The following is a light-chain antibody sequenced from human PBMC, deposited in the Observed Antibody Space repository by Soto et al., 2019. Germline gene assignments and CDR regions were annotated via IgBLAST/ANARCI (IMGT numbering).Light chain of an antibody. CDR1: QSVSSN. J-gene: IGKJ1*01. CDR2: GAS. CDR3: QQYNNWPRT. Sequence: EIVMTQSPATLSVSPGERATLSCRASQSVSSNFAWYQQKPGQAPRLLIYGASTRATGIPARFSGSGSGTEFTLTINSLQSECFAVYYCQQYNNWPRTFGQGTKVEIK. V-gene: IGKV3-15*01.